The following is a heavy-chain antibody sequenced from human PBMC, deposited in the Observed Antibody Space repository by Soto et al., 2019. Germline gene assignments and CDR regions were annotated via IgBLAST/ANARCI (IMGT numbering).Heavy chain of an antibody. D-gene: IGHD1-1*01. V-gene: IGHV3-33*01. Sequence: QVQLVESGGGVVQAGRSLRLSCAASGLTFRNYGMHWVRQAPGKGLEWVAIIWHDGSQKYYADSVKGRFSISRDNSKNTLYLQMTSPSAEDTAVYYCASWLEPSSYYGMAAWGQGTTVTVSS. CDR1: GLTFRNYG. J-gene: IGHJ6*02. CDR2: IWHDGSQK. CDR3: ASWLEPSSYYGMAA.